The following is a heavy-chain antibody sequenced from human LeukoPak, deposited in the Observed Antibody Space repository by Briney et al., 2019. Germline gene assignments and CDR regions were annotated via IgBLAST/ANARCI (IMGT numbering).Heavy chain of an antibody. V-gene: IGHV3-7*01. CDR1: GFSFSDYW. D-gene: IGHD2-15*01. CDR3: ARDRRRGVAGNGLDV. CDR2: IRYDVNEK. J-gene: IGHJ6*02. Sequence: SGGSLRLSCVGSGFSFSDYWMTCVRQAPGEGLECLANIRYDVNEKYYVDSLKGRFTISRGNAENSLYLHIDSLRPDDTAVYYCARDRRRGVAGNGLDVWGQGTTVTVSS.